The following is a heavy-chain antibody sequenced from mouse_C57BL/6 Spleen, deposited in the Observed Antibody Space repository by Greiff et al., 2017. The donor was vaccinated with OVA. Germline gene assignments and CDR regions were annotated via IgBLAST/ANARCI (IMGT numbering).Heavy chain of an antibody. J-gene: IGHJ2*01. CDR1: GYTFTSYW. Sequence: QVQLKQPGAELVMPGASVKLSCKASGYTFTSYWMHWVKQRPGQGLEWIGEIDPSDSYTNYNQKFKGKSTLTVDKSSSTAYMQLSCLTSEDSAVYYCARRNDGYSRTVFDYWGQGTTLTVSS. D-gene: IGHD2-3*01. CDR2: IDPSDSYT. V-gene: IGHV1-69*01. CDR3: ARRNDGYSRTVFDY.